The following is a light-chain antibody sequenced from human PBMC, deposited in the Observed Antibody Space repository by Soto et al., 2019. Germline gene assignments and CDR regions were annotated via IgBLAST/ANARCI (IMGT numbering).Light chain of an antibody. CDR3: QQSYSTPYT. CDR1: QSISSS. J-gene: IGKJ2*01. CDR2: AAS. Sequence: DIQMTQSPSSLSASVGDRVTITCRASQSISSSLNLYQQKPGKAPKLLIYAASSLQSGVPSRFSASGSGTDFTSTISSLQPADFATYYCQQSYSTPYTFGQGTKLEIK. V-gene: IGKV1-39*01.